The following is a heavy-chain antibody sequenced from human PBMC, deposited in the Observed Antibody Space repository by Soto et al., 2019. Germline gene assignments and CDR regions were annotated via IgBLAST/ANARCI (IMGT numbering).Heavy chain of an antibody. CDR3: ATHGDYAIDY. J-gene: IGHJ4*02. Sequence: KPSETLSLTCTVSGGSIGSYYWSWIRQPAGKGLERIGRIYTSGSTNYNPSLKSRVTMSVDTSKNQFSLKLSSVTAADTAVYYCATHGDYAIDYWGQGTLVTVSS. CDR1: GGSIGSYY. CDR2: IYTSGST. D-gene: IGHD4-17*01. V-gene: IGHV4-4*07.